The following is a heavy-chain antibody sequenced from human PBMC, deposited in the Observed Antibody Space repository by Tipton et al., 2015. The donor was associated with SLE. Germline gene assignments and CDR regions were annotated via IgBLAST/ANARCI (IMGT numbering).Heavy chain of an antibody. Sequence: SLRLSCAASGCTFTDTWLSWVRQAPGKGREWVGRIKSKSDAGTTVYAAPVKDRFTISRDDSRSTLFLPMNSLKTEDSGVYYCTMPLGYCVGGVCPGHWGHGTLVTV. CDR3: TMPLGYCVGGVCPGH. V-gene: IGHV3-15*01. CDR1: GCTFTDTW. J-gene: IGHJ1*01. CDR2: IKSKSDAGTT. D-gene: IGHD2-8*02.